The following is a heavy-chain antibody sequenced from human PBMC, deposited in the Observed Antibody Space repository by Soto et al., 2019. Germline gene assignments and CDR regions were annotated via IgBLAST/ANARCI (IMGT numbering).Heavy chain of an antibody. CDR2: INPSGGST. J-gene: IGHJ3*02. V-gene: IGHV1-46*01. Sequence: QVQLVQSGAEVKKPGASVKVSCKASGYTFTSYYMHWVRQAPGQGLEWMGIINPSGGSTSYAQKFQGRVTMTRDTSTSTVYMELSSLRSEDTAVYYCARGPEDTIFGVVLAFDIWGQGTMVTGSS. CDR3: ARGPEDTIFGVVLAFDI. CDR1: GYTFTSYY. D-gene: IGHD3-3*01.